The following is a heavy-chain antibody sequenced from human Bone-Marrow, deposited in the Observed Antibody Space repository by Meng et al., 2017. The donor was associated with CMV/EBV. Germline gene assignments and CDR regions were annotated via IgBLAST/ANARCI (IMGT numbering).Heavy chain of an antibody. D-gene: IGHD3-22*01. CDR3: ATYYYDSSGYYLTDKNDY. CDR2: IKQDGSEK. J-gene: IGHJ4*02. Sequence: GGSLRLSCAASGFTFSSYAMSWVRQAPGKGLEWVANIKQDGSEKYYVDSVKGRFTISRDNAKNSLYLQMNSLRAEDTAVYYCATYYYDSSGYYLTDKNDYWGQGTLVTVSS. CDR1: GFTFSSYA. V-gene: IGHV3-7*01.